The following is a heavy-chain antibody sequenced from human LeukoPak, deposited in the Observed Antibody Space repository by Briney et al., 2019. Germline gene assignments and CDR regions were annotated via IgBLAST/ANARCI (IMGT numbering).Heavy chain of an antibody. Sequence: GGSLRLSCAASGITFSNYWMHWVRQAPGKGLVWVSRINSDGSSTRYTDSVKGRFTISRDNAKNTLYLQMNSLRAEDTAVYYCARDRYYGMDVWGQGTTVTVSS. CDR3: ARDRYYGMDV. CDR2: INSDGSST. V-gene: IGHV3-74*01. CDR1: GITFSNYW. J-gene: IGHJ6*02.